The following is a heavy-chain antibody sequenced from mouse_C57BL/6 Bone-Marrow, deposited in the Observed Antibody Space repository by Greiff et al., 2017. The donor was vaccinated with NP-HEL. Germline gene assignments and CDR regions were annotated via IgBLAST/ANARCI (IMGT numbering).Heavy chain of an antibody. CDR2: IDPSDSET. V-gene: IGHV1-52*01. CDR3: ARSGGWFVYYFDY. CDR1: GYTFTSYW. J-gene: IGHJ2*01. D-gene: IGHD2-3*01. Sequence: VQLQQPGAELVRPGSSVKLSCKASGYTFTSYWMHWVKQRPIQGLEWIGNIDPSDSETHYNQKFKDKATLTVDKSSSTAYMQLSSLTSEDSAVYYCARSGGWFVYYFDYWGQGTTLTVSS.